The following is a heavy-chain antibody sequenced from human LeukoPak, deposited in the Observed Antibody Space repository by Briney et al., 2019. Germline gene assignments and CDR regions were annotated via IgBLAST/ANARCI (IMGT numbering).Heavy chain of an antibody. D-gene: IGHD5-18*01. J-gene: IGHJ4*02. CDR3: ASSPTAMVSSADDY. CDR2: ISYDGRSK. V-gene: IGHV3-30*03. Sequence: PGRSLRLSCAASGFTFSSSGMHWVRQAPGKGLEWVAVISYDGRSKYYGDSVKGRFTISRDNSKNTLYLQMNSLRAEVSAVYYCASSPTAMVSSADDYWGQGTLVTVSS. CDR1: GFTFSSSG.